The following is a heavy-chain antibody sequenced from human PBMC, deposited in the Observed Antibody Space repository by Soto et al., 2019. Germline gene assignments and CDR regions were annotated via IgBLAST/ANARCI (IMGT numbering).Heavy chain of an antibody. V-gene: IGHV4-39*01. CDR1: GGSISSSSYY. CDR3: ASNDFWSGYSQYYFDY. J-gene: IGHJ4*02. D-gene: IGHD3-3*01. CDR2: IYYSGST. Sequence: SETLSLTCTVSGGSISSSSYYWGWILHPPGKGLEWIGSIYYSGSTYYNPSLKSRVTISVDTSKNQFSLKLSSVTAADTAVYYCASNDFWSGYSQYYFDYWGQGTLVTVSS.